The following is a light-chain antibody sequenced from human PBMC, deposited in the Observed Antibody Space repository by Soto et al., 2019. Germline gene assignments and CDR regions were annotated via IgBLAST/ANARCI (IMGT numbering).Light chain of an antibody. CDR2: GAS. Sequence: EIVMPPFPVTLSVSPGERSTLSCMASQSVTSASLAWYQQKPGQAPRLLMYGASSRATGTPDRISGGGSGTDFTLTISRLEPEDFAVYYCQHNVTPSITFGQGTRLEIK. CDR1: QSVTSAS. J-gene: IGKJ5*01. CDR3: QHNVTPSIT. V-gene: IGKV3-20*01.